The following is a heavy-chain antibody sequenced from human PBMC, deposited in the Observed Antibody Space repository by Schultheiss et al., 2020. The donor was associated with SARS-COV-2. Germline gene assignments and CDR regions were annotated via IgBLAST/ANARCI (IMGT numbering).Heavy chain of an antibody. Sequence: SETLSLTCAVYGGSFSGYYWSWIRQPPGKGLEWIGEINHSGSTNYNPSLKSRVTISVDTSKNQFSLKLSSVTAADTAVYYCARGRGEAVAGVLVGYYYYYYMDVWGKGTTVTVSS. CDR1: GGSFSGYY. V-gene: IGHV4-34*01. CDR3: ARGRGEAVAGVLVGYYYYYYMDV. CDR2: INHSGST. J-gene: IGHJ6*03. D-gene: IGHD6-19*01.